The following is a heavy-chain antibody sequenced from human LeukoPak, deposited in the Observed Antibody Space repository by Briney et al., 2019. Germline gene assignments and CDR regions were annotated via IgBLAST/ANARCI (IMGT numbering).Heavy chain of an antibody. Sequence: GTLSLTCAVSGGSISSSNWWSWVRQAPGKGLEWVSTIRGSGDNTYYADSVKGRFTISRDNSQNTVYLQMISLRAEDTAVYYCAKGSRHVGDYWYYFDYWGQGTLVTVSS. CDR3: AKGSRHVGDYWYYFDY. CDR2: IRGSGDNT. D-gene: IGHD4-17*01. J-gene: IGHJ4*02. CDR1: GGSISSSN. V-gene: IGHV3-23*01.